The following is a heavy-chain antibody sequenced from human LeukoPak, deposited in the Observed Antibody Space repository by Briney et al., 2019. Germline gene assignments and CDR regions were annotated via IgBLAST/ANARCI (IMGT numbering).Heavy chain of an antibody. CDR2: IRYDGSNK. CDR3: AKDPVVAATPGGYMDV. Sequence: PGGSLRLSCAASGFTFSSYGMHWVRQAPGKGLEWVAFIRYDGSNKYYADSVKGRFTISRDNSKNTLYLQMNSLRAEDTAVYYCAKDPVVAATPGGYMDVWGKGTTVTISS. D-gene: IGHD2-15*01. J-gene: IGHJ6*03. V-gene: IGHV3-30*02. CDR1: GFTFSSYG.